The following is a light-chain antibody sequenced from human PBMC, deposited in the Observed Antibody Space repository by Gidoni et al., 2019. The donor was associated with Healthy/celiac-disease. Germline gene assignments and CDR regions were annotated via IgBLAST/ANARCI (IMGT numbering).Light chain of an antibody. J-gene: IGKJ3*01. CDR3: QQYYSYSFT. CDR2: AAS. CDR1: QGISSY. Sequence: AIRMTQSPSSFSASTGDRVTITCRASQGISSYLAWYQQKPGKAPKLLIYAASTLQSGVPSRFSGSVSETDFTLTISCLQSEDFATYYCQQYYSYSFTFGPGTKVDIK. V-gene: IGKV1-8*01.